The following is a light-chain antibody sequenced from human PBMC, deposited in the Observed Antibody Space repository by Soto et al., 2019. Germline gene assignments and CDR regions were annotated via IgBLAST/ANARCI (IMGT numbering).Light chain of an antibody. CDR3: QQYGSSLT. Sequence: EIVLTQFPATLSLSPGDGATLSCRASQSVSRYLAWYQQKPGQAPRLLIYAASYRAIGISDRFSGSGSGTDFTLTIDSLEPEDFAVYYCQQYGSSLTFGGGTKVDIK. J-gene: IGKJ4*01. V-gene: IGKV3-20*01. CDR1: QSVSRY. CDR2: AAS.